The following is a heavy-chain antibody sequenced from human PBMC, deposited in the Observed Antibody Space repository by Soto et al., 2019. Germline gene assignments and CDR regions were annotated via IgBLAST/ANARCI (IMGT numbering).Heavy chain of an antibody. Sequence: QVQLQESGPGLVKPSQTLSLTCTVSGGSISSGGYYWSWIRQHPGKGPEWIGYIYYSGSTYYNPSLKSRVTISVDTSKNQFSLKLSSVTAADTAVYYCARFGYSTNIGIDYWGQGTLVTVSS. CDR2: IYYSGST. D-gene: IGHD3-22*01. J-gene: IGHJ4*02. CDR3: ARFGYSTNIGIDY. CDR1: GGSISSGGYY. V-gene: IGHV4-31*03.